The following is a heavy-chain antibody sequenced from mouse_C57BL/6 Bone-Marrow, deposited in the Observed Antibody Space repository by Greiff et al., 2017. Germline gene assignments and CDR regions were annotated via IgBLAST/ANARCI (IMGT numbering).Heavy chain of an antibody. J-gene: IGHJ1*03. V-gene: IGHV6-3*01. D-gene: IGHD1-1*01. CDR1: GFTFSNYW. CDR3: TPYGSSSHWYFDV. CDR2: IRLKSDNYAT. Sequence: EVKVEESGGGLVQPGGSMKLSCVASGFTFSNYWMNWVRQSPEKGLEWVAQIRLKSDNYATHYAESVKGRFTISRDDSKSSVYLQMNNLRAEDTGIYYCTPYGSSSHWYFDVWGTGTTVTVSS.